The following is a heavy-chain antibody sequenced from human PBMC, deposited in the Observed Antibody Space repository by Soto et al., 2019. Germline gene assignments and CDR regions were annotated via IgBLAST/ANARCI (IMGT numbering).Heavy chain of an antibody. CDR3: AKGRSVIVGATDY. V-gene: IGHV3-23*01. CDR1: GFIFSSYA. Sequence: EVQLLESGGGLVQPGGSLRLSCAASGFIFSSYAMSWVRQAPGKGLEWVSAISGSGGSTYYADSVKGRFTISRDNSKNTLYLQMNSLRAEDTAVYYCAKGRSVIVGATDYWGQGTLVTVSS. D-gene: IGHD1-26*01. CDR2: ISGSGGST. J-gene: IGHJ4*02.